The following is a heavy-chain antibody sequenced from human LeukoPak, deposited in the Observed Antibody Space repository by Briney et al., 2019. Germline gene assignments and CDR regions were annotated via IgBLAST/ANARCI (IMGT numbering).Heavy chain of an antibody. CDR1: GGSISSGDYY. V-gene: IGHV4-30-4*08. CDR3: ARDPLTIRGSYFDL. Sequence: SETLSLTCTVSGGSISSGDYYWSWIRQPPGKGLEWNGYIYYSGSTYYNPSLKSRVTISVDTSKNQFSLKLSSVTAADTAVYYCARDPLTIRGSYFDLWGRGTLVTVSS. D-gene: IGHD3-3*02. J-gene: IGHJ2*01. CDR2: IYYSGST.